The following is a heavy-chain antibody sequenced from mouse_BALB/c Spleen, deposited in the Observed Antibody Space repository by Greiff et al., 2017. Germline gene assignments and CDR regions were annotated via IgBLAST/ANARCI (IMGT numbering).Heavy chain of an antibody. D-gene: IGHD4-1*01. CDR1: GYSITSGY. CDR2: ISYSGST. Sequence: EVKVVESGPSLVKPSQSLSLTCSVTGYSITSGYWNWFRKYPGNKLEYMGYISYSGSTYYNPSLKSRISITRDTSKNQYYLQLNSVTTEDTATYYGARSGTCVKAWFAYWGQGTLVTVSA. V-gene: IGHV3-8*02. CDR3: ARSGTCVKAWFAY. J-gene: IGHJ3*01.